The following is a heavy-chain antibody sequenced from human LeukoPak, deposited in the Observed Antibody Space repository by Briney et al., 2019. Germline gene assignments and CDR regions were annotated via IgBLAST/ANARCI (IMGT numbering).Heavy chain of an antibody. Sequence: SETLSLTCTVSGGSISSSSYYWGWIRQPPGKGLEWIGSIYYSGSTYYNPSLKSRVTISVDTSKNQISLKLSSVTAADTAVYYCARWVAAHSEFDYWGQGTLVTVSS. V-gene: IGHV4-39*01. CDR3: ARWVAAHSEFDY. D-gene: IGHD6-13*01. CDR2: IYYSGST. J-gene: IGHJ4*02. CDR1: GGSISSSSYY.